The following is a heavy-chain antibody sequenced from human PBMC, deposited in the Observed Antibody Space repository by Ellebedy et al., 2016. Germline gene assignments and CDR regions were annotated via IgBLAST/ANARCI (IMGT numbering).Heavy chain of an antibody. CDR3: AKTSGWGYGEN. CDR2: VNTFSGNT. V-gene: IGHV1-18*04. J-gene: IGHJ4*02. CDR1: GYTFTTFS. D-gene: IGHD3-10*01. Sequence: ASVKVSCXASGYTFTTFSITWVRQLPAQALEWMGFVNTFSGNTKFAQKFQGRVSMTTDSSTHTAYMDLRSLRSDDTAMYYCAKTSGWGYGENWGQGTLVTVSS.